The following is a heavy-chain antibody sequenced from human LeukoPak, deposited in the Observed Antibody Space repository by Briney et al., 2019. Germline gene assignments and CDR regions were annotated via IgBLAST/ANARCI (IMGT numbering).Heavy chain of an antibody. CDR3: AVGIGWLID. V-gene: IGHV3-7*01. CDR2: IKEDGGEQ. D-gene: IGHD5-12*01. Sequence: GGSLRHSCAASEFTFSSYWMSWVRQAPGKGLEWVANIKEDGGEQYYADSVKGRFSISRDNANNSFYLQMNNLRAEDTAVYYCAVGIGWLIDWGQGTLVTVSS. CDR1: EFTFSSYW. J-gene: IGHJ4*02.